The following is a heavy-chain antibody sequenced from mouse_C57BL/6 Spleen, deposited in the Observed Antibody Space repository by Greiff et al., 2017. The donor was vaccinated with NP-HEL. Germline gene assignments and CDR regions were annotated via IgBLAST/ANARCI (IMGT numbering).Heavy chain of an antibody. Sequence: QVQLQQPGAELVMPGASVKLSCKASGYTFTSYWMHWVKQRPGQGLEWIGEIDPSDSYTNYNQKFKGKSTLTVDKSSSTAYMQLSSLTSEDSAVYYCATTVVARYAMDYWGQGTSVTVSS. J-gene: IGHJ4*01. CDR2: IDPSDSYT. CDR1: GYTFTSYW. D-gene: IGHD1-1*01. V-gene: IGHV1-69*01. CDR3: ATTVVARYAMDY.